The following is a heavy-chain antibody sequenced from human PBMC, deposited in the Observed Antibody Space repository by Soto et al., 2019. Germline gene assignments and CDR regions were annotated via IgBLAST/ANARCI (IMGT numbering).Heavy chain of an antibody. Sequence: GGSLRLSCSASGFTFSSYAMSWVRQAPGKGLEWVSAISGNGGSTYYADSVKGRFTISRDNSKNTLYLQMNSLRAEDTAVYYCAREHYYDNPSSAAFDIWGQGTMVTVSS. V-gene: IGHV3-23*01. CDR3: AREHYYDNPSSAAFDI. CDR1: GFTFSSYA. D-gene: IGHD3-22*01. J-gene: IGHJ3*02. CDR2: ISGNGGST.